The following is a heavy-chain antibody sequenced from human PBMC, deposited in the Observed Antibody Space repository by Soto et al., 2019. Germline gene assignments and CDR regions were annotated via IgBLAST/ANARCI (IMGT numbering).Heavy chain of an antibody. J-gene: IGHJ6*03. D-gene: IGHD4-4*01. Sequence: SETLSLTCTVSGGSISSYYWSWIRQPPGKGLEWIGYIYYSGSTNYNPSLKSRVTISVDTSKNQFSLKLSSVTAADTAVYYCVANTVTIPYMDVWGKGTTVTVSS. CDR2: IYYSGST. CDR1: GGSISSYY. V-gene: IGHV4-59*08. CDR3: VANTVTIPYMDV.